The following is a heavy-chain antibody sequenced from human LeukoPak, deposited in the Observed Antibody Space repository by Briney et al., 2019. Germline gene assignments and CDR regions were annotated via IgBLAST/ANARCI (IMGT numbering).Heavy chain of an antibody. CDR2: IYFSGST. V-gene: IGHV4-59*01. CDR1: RGSLSRYY. D-gene: IGHD3-10*01. CDR3: ARVDAWFGELFSWYFDL. Sequence: PETPSLTRTVSRGSLSRYYSRWISEPPREGVWCSWHIYFSGSTNYTPSLKSRVTISVDTSKNQFSLKLSSVTAADTAVYYCARVDAWFGELFSWYFDLWGRGTLVTVSS. J-gene: IGHJ2*01.